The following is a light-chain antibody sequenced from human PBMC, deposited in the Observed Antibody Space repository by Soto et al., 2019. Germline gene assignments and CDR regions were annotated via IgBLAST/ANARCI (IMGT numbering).Light chain of an antibody. Sequence: QSVLTHPPSASGTPGQRVTISCSGSSSNIGSNTVNWYQQLPGTAPKLLIYSNNQRPSVVPDRFSGSKSGTSDSLAISGLQSEDEADYYCAAWEDRLNGVVFGGGTKLTVL. CDR1: SSNIGSNT. CDR3: AAWEDRLNGVV. V-gene: IGLV1-44*01. J-gene: IGLJ2*01. CDR2: SNN.